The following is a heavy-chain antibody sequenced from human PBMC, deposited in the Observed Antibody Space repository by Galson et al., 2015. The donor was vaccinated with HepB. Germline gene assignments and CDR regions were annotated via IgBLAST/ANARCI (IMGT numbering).Heavy chain of an antibody. V-gene: IGHV1-3*01. CDR2: INAGNGNT. D-gene: IGHD4-23*01. CDR1: GYTFTSYA. Sequence: SVKVSCKASGYTFTSYAMHWVRQAPGQRLEWMGWINAGNGNTKYSQKFQGRVTITRDTSASTAYMELSSLRSEDTAVYYCARVRDYGGNRSAFDIWGQGTMVTVSS. J-gene: IGHJ3*02. CDR3: ARVRDYGGNRSAFDI.